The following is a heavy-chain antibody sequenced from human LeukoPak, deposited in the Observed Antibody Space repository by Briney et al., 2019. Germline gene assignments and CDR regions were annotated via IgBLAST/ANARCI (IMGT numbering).Heavy chain of an antibody. J-gene: IGHJ4*02. CDR1: GYTFTNYG. Sequence: GASVKVSCKASGYTFTNYGLNWVRQATGQGLEWMGWMNPNSGNTGYAQKFQGRVTMTRNTSISTAYMELSSLRSEDTAVHYCARVYSSSWPQFNWGQGTLVTVSS. D-gene: IGHD6-13*01. CDR3: ARVYSSSWPQFN. CDR2: MNPNSGNT. V-gene: IGHV1-8*02.